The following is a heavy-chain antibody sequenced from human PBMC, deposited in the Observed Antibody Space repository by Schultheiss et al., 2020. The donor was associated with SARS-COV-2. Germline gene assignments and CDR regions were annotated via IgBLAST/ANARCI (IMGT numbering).Heavy chain of an antibody. CDR2: INHSGST. CDR3: AGHDYGGRGWVDY. J-gene: IGHJ4*02. Sequence: SETLSLTCTVSGGSISSSSYYWGWIRQPPGKGLEWIGEINHSGSTNYNPSLKSRVTISVDTSKNQFSLKLSSVTAADTAVYYCAGHDYGGRGWVDYWGQGTLVTVSS. CDR1: GGSISSSSYY. V-gene: IGHV4-39*07. D-gene: IGHD4-23*01.